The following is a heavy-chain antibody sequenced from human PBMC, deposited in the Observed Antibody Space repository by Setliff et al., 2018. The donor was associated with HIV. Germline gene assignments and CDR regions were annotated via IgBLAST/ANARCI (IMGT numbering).Heavy chain of an antibody. V-gene: IGHV4-59*01. Sequence: SETLSLTCTVSGGSISSYYWSWIRQPPAKGLEWIGYIYDRGGTNYNPSLKSRVTISLDTSKNQFSLKLNSVTAADTAVYYCARADCSGGSCYSPGYWGQGTLVTVSS. D-gene: IGHD2-15*01. CDR1: GGSISSYY. CDR2: IYDRGGT. J-gene: IGHJ4*02. CDR3: ARADCSGGSCYSPGY.